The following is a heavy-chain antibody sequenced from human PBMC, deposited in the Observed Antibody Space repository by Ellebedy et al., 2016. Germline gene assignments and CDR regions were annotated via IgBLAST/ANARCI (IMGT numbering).Heavy chain of an antibody. Sequence: SETLSLTCTVSGGSISSSNYYWGWIRQPPGKGLEWIGSIYYIGSTYYNPSLKSRVTISVDTSKNQFSLKLSSVTAADTADYYCARNPASGSLFFALWGQGTLVTVSS. J-gene: IGHJ5*02. CDR3: ARNPASGSLFFAL. D-gene: IGHD6-19*01. CDR1: GGSISSSNYY. CDR2: IYYIGST. V-gene: IGHV4-39*01.